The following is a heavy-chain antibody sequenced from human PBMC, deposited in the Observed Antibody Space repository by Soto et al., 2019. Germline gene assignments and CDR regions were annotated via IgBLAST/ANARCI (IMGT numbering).Heavy chain of an antibody. J-gene: IGHJ6*03. CDR2: ISAYNGNT. CDR3: ARTPASNDYGDRNYYYYYMDV. CDR1: GYTFTSYG. Sequence: ASVKVSCKASGYTFTSYGISWVRQAPGQGLEWMGWISAYNGNTNYAQKLQGRVTMTTDTSTSTAYMELRSLRSDDTAVYYCARTPASNDYGDRNYYYYYMDVWGKGTTVTVSS. V-gene: IGHV1-18*01. D-gene: IGHD4-17*01.